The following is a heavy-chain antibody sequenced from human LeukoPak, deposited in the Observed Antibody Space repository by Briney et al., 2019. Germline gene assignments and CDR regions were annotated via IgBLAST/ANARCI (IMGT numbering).Heavy chain of an antibody. Sequence: EPGGSPRLSCAASGFTFSSYAMHWVRQAPGKGLEWVAVISYDGSNKYYADSVKGRFTISRDNSKNTLYLQMNSLRAEDTAVYYCARDSEYGSPTSHFDYWGQGTLVTVSS. CDR3: ARDSEYGSPTSHFDY. V-gene: IGHV3-30-3*01. D-gene: IGHD3-10*01. CDR1: GFTFSSYA. CDR2: ISYDGSNK. J-gene: IGHJ4*02.